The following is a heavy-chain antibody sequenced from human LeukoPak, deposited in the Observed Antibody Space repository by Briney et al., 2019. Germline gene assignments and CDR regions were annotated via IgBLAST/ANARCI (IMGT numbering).Heavy chain of an antibody. CDR1: GYMVSDYY. CDR2: LRGDTGDT. CDR3: ARVRDNACDY. Sequence: ASVTVSCKTSGYMVSDYYMHWVRQAPGQGLEWMGWLRGDTGDTDSPQKFKGRVTMTRDTATNTAYMQLSRLTYDDTAMYFCARVRDNACDYWGQGTLDTVSS. J-gene: IGHJ4*02. V-gene: IGHV1-2*02. D-gene: IGHD2-2*01.